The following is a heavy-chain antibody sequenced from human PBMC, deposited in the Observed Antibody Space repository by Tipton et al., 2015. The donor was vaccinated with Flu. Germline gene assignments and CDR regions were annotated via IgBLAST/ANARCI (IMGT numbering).Heavy chain of an antibody. CDR1: GFTFSSYC. V-gene: IGHV3-33*01. CDR3: ARDRYYYGSGSYPFDY. Sequence: RSLRLSCAASGFTFSSYCMHWVRQAPGKGLEWVAVIWYDGSNKYYADSVKGRFTISRDNSKNTLYLQMNSLRAEDTAVYYCARDRYYYGSGSYPFDYWGQGTLVTVSS. CDR2: IWYDGSNK. J-gene: IGHJ4*02. D-gene: IGHD3-10*01.